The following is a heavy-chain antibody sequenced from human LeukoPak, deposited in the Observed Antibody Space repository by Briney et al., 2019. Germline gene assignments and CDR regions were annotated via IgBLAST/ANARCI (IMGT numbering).Heavy chain of an antibody. D-gene: IGHD6-19*01. Sequence: PGGSLRLSCAASGFTVSRNYMSWVRQAPGKGLEWDSVIYSGGSTYYADSVKGRFTISRDNVKNTLYLQMNSLRVEDTAVYYCARDGSSGWSGIDYWGQGTLVTVSS. J-gene: IGHJ4*02. V-gene: IGHV3-66*02. CDR1: GFTVSRNY. CDR2: IYSGGST. CDR3: ARDGSSGWSGIDY.